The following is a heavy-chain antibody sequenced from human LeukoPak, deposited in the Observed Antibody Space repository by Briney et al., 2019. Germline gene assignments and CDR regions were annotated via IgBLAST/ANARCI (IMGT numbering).Heavy chain of an antibody. CDR2: IFPGDSDT. CDR3: ARQQQYLAP. J-gene: IGHJ5*02. CDR1: GYIFTTYW. Sequence: GESLKISCKGSGYIFTTYWIGWVRQTPGKGLEWVGIIFPGDSDTKYGPSFQGQVTVSADTSISTAYLKWTSLKTSDTAMYYCARQQQYLAPWGQGTLVTVSS. V-gene: IGHV5-51*01. D-gene: IGHD6-13*01.